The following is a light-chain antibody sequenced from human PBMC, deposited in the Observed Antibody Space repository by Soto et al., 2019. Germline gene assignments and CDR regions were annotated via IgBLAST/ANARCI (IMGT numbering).Light chain of an antibody. CDR3: QSYDSSLSCYV. J-gene: IGLJ1*01. Sequence: QAVVTQPPSVSEAPGQRVTISCTGSSSNIGAGYEAHWYQQVPGTAPKLLIYENNNRPSGVPDRFSGSKSGTSASLAITGLQAEDEAEYYCQSYDSSLSCYVFGTGTKVTVL. CDR2: ENN. V-gene: IGLV1-40*01. CDR1: SSNIGAGYE.